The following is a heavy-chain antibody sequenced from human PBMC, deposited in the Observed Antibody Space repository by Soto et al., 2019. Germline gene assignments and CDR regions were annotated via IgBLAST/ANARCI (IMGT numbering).Heavy chain of an antibody. CDR2: LNPKFGDT. V-gene: IGHV1-2*02. Sequence: QVRLVQSGAEVKEPGDSVRVSCEASGYTFTAYHIHWVRQAPGQGLEWMGWLNPKFGDTGYAQDFQGRVSMTSDMSISTVYMELSRMTSDDTAIYYCAINIDYYYGRGSGNGHGVWGQGTTVTVFS. J-gene: IGHJ6*02. CDR3: AINIDYYYGRGSGNGHGV. D-gene: IGHD3-10*02. CDR1: GYTFTAYH.